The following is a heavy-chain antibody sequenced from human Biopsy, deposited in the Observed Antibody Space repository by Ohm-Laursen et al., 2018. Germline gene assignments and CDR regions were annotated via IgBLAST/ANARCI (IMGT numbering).Heavy chain of an antibody. CDR2: NIPILGTG. V-gene: IGHV1-69*06. CDR1: EGTFSNYG. D-gene: IGHD3-9*01. CDR3: ATKLTGYFHH. J-gene: IGHJ1*01. Sequence: SSVKVSCQAPEGTFSNYGVNWVRQAPGQGLEWLGGNIPILGTGNYAQKFQDRVTVAADTSTSTATMELRSLRSDDTAVYYCATKLTGYFHHWGQGTLVIVSS.